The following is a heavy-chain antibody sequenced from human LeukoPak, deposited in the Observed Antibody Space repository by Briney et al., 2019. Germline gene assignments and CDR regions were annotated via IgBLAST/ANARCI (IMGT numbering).Heavy chain of an antibody. CDR3: AKWGGRETDSNTWYGPLDH. V-gene: IGHV3-23*01. D-gene: IGHD6-13*01. CDR2: ISGSGDTT. Sequence: GGSLRLSCAASGFTFSSYAMTWVRQAPGQGLEWVSSISGSGDTTYHADSAKGRFTISRDNSKNTLYLLMNNLRTEDTAVYYCAKWGGRETDSNTWYGPLDHWGRGTLGTVS. J-gene: IGHJ4*02. CDR1: GFTFSSYA.